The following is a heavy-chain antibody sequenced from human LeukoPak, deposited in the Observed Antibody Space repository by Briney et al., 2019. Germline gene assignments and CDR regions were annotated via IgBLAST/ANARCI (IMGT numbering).Heavy chain of an antibody. D-gene: IGHD6-13*01. J-gene: IGHJ4*02. CDR2: INHSGST. V-gene: IGHV4-34*01. CDR1: GGPFSGYY. CDR3: AAYFIAAAGNEYYFDH. Sequence: SETLSLTCAVYGGPFSGYYWAWIRQPPGKGLEWIGEINHSGSTSYNPSLKSRVSMSVDTSNKQFSLKLGSVTAADTAVYYCAAYFIAAAGNEYYFDHWGQGTLVTVSS.